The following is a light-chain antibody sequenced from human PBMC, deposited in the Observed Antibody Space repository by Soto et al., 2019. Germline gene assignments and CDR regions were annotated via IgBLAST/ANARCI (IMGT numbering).Light chain of an antibody. CDR1: QSVSSNY. J-gene: IGKJ3*01. V-gene: IGKV3D-20*02. Sequence: EIVLTQSPGTLSLSPGERATLSCRASQSVSSNYLAWYQQKPGQAPRLLIYGASSRATGIPDRFSGSGSGTDFTLTIRRLEPEDFAVYYCQQRSNWAFTFGPGTKVD. CDR2: GAS. CDR3: QQRSNWAFT.